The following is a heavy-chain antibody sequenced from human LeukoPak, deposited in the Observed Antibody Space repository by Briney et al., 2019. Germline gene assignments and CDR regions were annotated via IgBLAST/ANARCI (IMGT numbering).Heavy chain of an antibody. Sequence: GASVKVSCKASGYIFTGYYMHWVRRAPGQGLEWMGWINPNNGGTKSAQKFQGRVTMTRDTSISTAYMELSSLRSDDTAIYYCARGAEQQRLAHFDYWGQGTLVTVSS. CDR2: INPNNGGT. V-gene: IGHV1-2*02. J-gene: IGHJ4*02. CDR1: GYIFTGYY. D-gene: IGHD6-13*01. CDR3: ARGAEQQRLAHFDY.